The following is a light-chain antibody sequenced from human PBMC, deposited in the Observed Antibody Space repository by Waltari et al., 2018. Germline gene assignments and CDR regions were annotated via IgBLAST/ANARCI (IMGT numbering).Light chain of an antibody. V-gene: IGLV1-40*01. Sequence: QSALTRPPSVSGAPGQRVTISCTGTSSDIGTGFDVHRYQQFPGGAPKLLMYGNTNRPSGVPDRFSGSKSDTSASLAITGLQAEDEADYYCQSYDSSLNVWVFGGGTKLTVL. J-gene: IGLJ3*02. CDR3: QSYDSSLNVWV. CDR2: GNT. CDR1: SSDIGTGFD.